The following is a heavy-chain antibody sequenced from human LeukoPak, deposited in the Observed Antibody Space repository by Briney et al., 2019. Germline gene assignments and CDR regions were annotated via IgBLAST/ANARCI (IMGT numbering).Heavy chain of an antibody. V-gene: IGHV3-66*01. D-gene: IGHD7-27*01. Sequence: GGSLRLSCAASGFSVSSNYMNWVRQAPGKGLEWVSVIYNDDSAYYADSVKGRFIISRDNPKSTVSLQMSSLRAEDTALYYCVRDLHWGGFDVWGQGTMVTVSS. CDR3: VRDLHWGGFDV. CDR1: GFSVSSNY. CDR2: IYNDDSA. J-gene: IGHJ3*01.